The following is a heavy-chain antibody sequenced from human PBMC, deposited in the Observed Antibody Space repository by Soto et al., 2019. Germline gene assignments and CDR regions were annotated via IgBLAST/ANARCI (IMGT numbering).Heavy chain of an antibody. V-gene: IGHV1-3*01. Sequence: ASVKVSCKASGYTFTSYAMHWVRQAPGQRLEWMGWINAGNGNTKYSQKFQGRVTITRDTSASTAYMELSSLRSEDTAVYYCASPYSSGWYGQDHHYYYYYGMDVWGQGTTGTVS. CDR2: INAGNGNT. D-gene: IGHD6-19*01. J-gene: IGHJ6*02. CDR1: GYTFTSYA. CDR3: ASPYSSGWYGQDHHYYYYYGMDV.